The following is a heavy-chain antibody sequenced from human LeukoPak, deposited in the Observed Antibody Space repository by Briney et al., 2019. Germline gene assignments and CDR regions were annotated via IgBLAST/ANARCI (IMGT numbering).Heavy chain of an antibody. CDR2: MYYSGST. D-gene: IGHD6-6*01. CDR1: GAYINSSNYY. J-gene: IGHJ4*02. CDR3: ARAAIRPKFYFDY. Sequence: SETLSLTCTVSGAYINSSNYYWGWIRLPPGKGLEWIGNMYYSGSTYYNASPKSRVSISIDTSRNQFSLRLNSVTAADTAVYYCARAAIRPKFYFDYWGQGTLVTVSS. V-gene: IGHV4-39*07.